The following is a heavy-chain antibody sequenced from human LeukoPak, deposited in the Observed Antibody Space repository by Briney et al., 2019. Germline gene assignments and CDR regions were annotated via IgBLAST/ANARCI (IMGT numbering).Heavy chain of an antibody. CDR3: ARQEYCSGGSCYTWFDP. D-gene: IGHD2-15*01. CDR2: IHPGDSDT. V-gene: IGHV5-51*01. Sequence: GESLKISCKGSGYRFTSYWIGWVRQMPGKGLEWMGIIHPGDSDTRYSPSFQGQVTISADKSISTAYLQWSSLKASDTAMYYCARQEYCSGGSCYTWFDPWGQGTLVTVSS. CDR1: GYRFTSYW. J-gene: IGHJ5*02.